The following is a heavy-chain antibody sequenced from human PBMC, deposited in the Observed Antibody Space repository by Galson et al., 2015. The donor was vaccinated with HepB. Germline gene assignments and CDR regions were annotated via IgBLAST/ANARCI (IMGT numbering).Heavy chain of an antibody. V-gene: IGHV3-23*01. Sequence: SLRLSCAASGFTFSSYAMSWVRQAPGKGLEWVSAISGSGGSTYYADSVKGRFTISRDNSKNTLYLQMNSLRAEDTAVYYCAKDYYDSSGYYYGAHWFDPWGQGTLVTVSS. CDR3: AKDYYDSSGYYYGAHWFDP. CDR1: GFTFSSYA. CDR2: ISGSGGST. D-gene: IGHD3-22*01. J-gene: IGHJ5*02.